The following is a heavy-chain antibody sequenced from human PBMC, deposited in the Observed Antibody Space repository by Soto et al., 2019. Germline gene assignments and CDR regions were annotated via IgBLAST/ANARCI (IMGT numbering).Heavy chain of an antibody. CDR3: ARGSGFGSGDY. V-gene: IGHV4-31*03. D-gene: IGHD5-18*01. CDR2: IYSSGST. J-gene: IGHJ4*02. CDR1: GGSIISGAYY. Sequence: QVQLQESGPGLVKPSQTLSLTCTVSGGSIISGAYYWNWIRQHPGKVLEWIGYIYSSGSTYYKPSLKSRVTISVDTSKNQFSLKLSSVTAANTAVYYCARGSGFGSGDYWGQGTLVTVSS.